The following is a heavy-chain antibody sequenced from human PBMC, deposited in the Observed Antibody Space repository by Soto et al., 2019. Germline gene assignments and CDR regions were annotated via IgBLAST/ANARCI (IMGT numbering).Heavy chain of an antibody. CDR3: AKNGPSSGSGAFDI. J-gene: IGHJ3*02. CDR1: GFTFSSYG. CDR2: ISYDGNNK. V-gene: IGHV3-30*18. D-gene: IGHD3-10*01. Sequence: QVQLVESGGGVVQPGRFLRLSCAASGFTFSSYGIHWVRQAPGKGLEWVAVISYDGNNKYYADSVKGRFTISRDNSKNTLYLQMNSLRAEDTAVYYCAKNGPSSGSGAFDIWGQGTMVTVSS.